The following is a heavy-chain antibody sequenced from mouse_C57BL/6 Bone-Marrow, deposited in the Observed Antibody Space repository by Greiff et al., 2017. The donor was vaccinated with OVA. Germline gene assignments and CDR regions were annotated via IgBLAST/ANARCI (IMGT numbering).Heavy chain of an antibody. Sequence: VQLQQSGAELVRPGASVKLSCTASGFNIKDYYMHWVKQRPEQGLEWIARIDPEDGDTEYDPKFQGKATMTADTSSNTAYLQLSSLTSEDTAVYYCTLDGSSLYYYAMDYWGQGTSVTVSS. CDR2: IDPEDGDT. CDR1: GFNIKDYY. V-gene: IGHV14-1*01. CDR3: TLDGSSLYYYAMDY. D-gene: IGHD1-1*01. J-gene: IGHJ4*01.